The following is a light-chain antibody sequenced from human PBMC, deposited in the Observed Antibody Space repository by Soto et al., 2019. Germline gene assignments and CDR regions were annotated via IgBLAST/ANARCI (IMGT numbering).Light chain of an antibody. CDR3: KQYNNWPRT. V-gene: IGKV3-15*01. CDR2: GAS. J-gene: IGKJ1*01. Sequence: EIVMTQSPATLSVSPGERATLSCRASQSVSSNLAWYQQKPGQAPRLLIYGASTRATGIPARFSGSGSGTEFTLTNSSLQSENFAVYYCKQYNNWPRTFGQRTKVEIK. CDR1: QSVSSN.